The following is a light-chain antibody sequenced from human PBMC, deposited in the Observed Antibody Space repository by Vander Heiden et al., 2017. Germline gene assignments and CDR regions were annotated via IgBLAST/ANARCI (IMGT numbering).Light chain of an antibody. CDR1: QSISSY. Sequence: DIQMTQSPSSLPASVGDRVTITCQESQSISSYLNRDQQTPGKATKLLIYAASSLQSGVKSRFSGSGSGTDFTLTISSLKPDDFETYDCQQQDTFGQGTKLEIK. CDR3: QQQDT. V-gene: IGKV1-39*01. J-gene: IGKJ2*01. CDR2: AAS.